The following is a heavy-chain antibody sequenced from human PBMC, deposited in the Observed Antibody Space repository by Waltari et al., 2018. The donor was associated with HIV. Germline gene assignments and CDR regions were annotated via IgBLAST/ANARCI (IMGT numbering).Heavy chain of an antibody. D-gene: IGHD6-13*01. CDR1: GGSISSYY. CDR3: ASQIAAAGPTEKLGYYYGMDV. Sequence: QVQLQESGPGLVKPSETLSLTCTVSGGSISSYYWSWIRQPPGKGLEWIGYIYYSGSTNYNPSLKSRVTISVDTSKNQFSLKLSSVTAADTAVYYCASQIAAAGPTEKLGYYYGMDVWGQGTTVTVSS. V-gene: IGHV4-59*01. J-gene: IGHJ6*02. CDR2: IYYSGST.